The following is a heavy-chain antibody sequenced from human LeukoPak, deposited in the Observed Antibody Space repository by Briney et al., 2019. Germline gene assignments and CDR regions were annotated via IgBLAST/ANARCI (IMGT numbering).Heavy chain of an antibody. J-gene: IGHJ4*02. D-gene: IGHD3-10*01. CDR3: ARDSGLWFGELSVDY. Sequence: GGSLRLSCAASGFTFSSYWMSWVRQAPGKGLEWVANIKQDGSEKYYVDSVKGRFTISRDNAKNSLYLQMNSLRAEDTAVYYCARDSGLWFGELSVDYWGQGTLVTVSS. V-gene: IGHV3-7*01. CDR2: IKQDGSEK. CDR1: GFTFSSYW.